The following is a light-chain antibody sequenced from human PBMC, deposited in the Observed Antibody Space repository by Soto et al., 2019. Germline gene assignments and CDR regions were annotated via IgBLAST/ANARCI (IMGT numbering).Light chain of an antibody. CDR1: QSVSSY. CDR2: DAS. CDR3: QQRSNWLT. V-gene: IGKV3-11*01. Sequence: EIVLTQSPDTLSLSPGERATLSCRASQSVSSYLAWYQQKPGQAPRLLIYDASNRATGIPARFSGSGSGTDFTLTISSLEPEDFAVYYCQQRSNWLTFGGGTKVDI. J-gene: IGKJ4*01.